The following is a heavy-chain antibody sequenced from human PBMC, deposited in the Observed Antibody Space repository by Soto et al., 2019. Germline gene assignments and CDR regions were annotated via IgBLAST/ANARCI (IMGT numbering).Heavy chain of an antibody. V-gene: IGHV1-69*13. D-gene: IGHD3-22*01. CDR2: IIPIFGTA. Sequence: GASVKVSCKASGGTFSSYAISWVRQAPGQGLEWMGGIIPIFGTANYAQKFQGRVTITADESTSTAYMELSSLRSEDTAVYYCARVFYYDSSGYYGDYYYYGMDVWGQGTTVTVSS. J-gene: IGHJ6*02. CDR1: GGTFSSYA. CDR3: ARVFYYDSSGYYGDYYYYGMDV.